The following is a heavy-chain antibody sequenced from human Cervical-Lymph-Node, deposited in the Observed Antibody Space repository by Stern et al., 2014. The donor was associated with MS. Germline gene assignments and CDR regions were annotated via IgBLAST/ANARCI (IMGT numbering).Heavy chain of an antibody. J-gene: IGHJ4*02. CDR2: ISPLFGKA. D-gene: IGHD3-10*02. Sequence: QVQLVQSGAEVKKPGSSVKVSCKASGGTFNRYVFSWVRQAPGQGLEWMGGISPLFGKANYAQKFQGRVSLTADESASTTYREVTSLRSEDTPIYYCATERGNTYVFENGGQGTLVTVSS. V-gene: IGHV1-69*01. CDR1: GGTFNRYV. CDR3: ATERGNTYVFEN.